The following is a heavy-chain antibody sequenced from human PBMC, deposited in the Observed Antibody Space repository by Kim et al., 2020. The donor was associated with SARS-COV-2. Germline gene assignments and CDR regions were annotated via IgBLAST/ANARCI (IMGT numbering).Heavy chain of an antibody. D-gene: IGHD1-26*01. CDR2: GSGK. V-gene: IGHV3-7*03. J-gene: IGHJ4*02. CDR3: IRWGGRVDAY. Sequence: GSGKGCGDSKGRFTISRDNAKNSLYLQMNNLRAEDTALYYCIRWGGRVDAYWGQGTLVTVSS.